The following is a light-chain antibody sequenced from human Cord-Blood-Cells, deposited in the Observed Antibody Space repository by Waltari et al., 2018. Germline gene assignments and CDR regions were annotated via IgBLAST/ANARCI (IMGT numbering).Light chain of an antibody. CDR3: CSYAGSSTLYV. J-gene: IGLJ1*01. CDR1: SSDVGSYNL. V-gene: IGLV2-23*03. CDR2: EGS. Sequence: QSALTQPASVSGSPGQSITISCTGTSSDVGSYNLFSWYQQDPGKAPKLMIYEGSKRPSGVSNRFSGSKSGNTASLTISGLQAEDEADYYCCSYAGSSTLYVFGTGTKVTVL.